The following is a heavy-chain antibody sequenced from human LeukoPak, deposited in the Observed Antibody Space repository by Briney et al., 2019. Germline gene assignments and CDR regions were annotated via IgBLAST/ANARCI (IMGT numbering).Heavy chain of an antibody. V-gene: IGHV1-18*01. D-gene: IGHD3-3*01. CDR1: GYTFTSYG. CDR2: ISAYNGNT. Sequence: GASVKVSCKASGYTFTSYGISWVRQAPGQGHEWMGWISAYNGNTNYAQKLQGRVTMTTDTSTSTAYMELRSLRSDDTAVYYCARTRTNFGVVTTIDYWGQGTLVTVSS. J-gene: IGHJ4*02. CDR3: ARTRTNFGVVTTIDY.